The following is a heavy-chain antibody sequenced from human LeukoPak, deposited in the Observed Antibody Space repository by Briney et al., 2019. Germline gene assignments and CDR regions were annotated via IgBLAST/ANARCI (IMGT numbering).Heavy chain of an antibody. CDR2: ISYDGSNK. V-gene: IGHV3-30*18. Sequence: PGGSLTLSCAAYGFTFSSYGMHWIRQAPGKGLEWVAVISYDGSNKYYVESVKSRFTISTDNSKNTLYLRMNSLRAEDTAVYYCAKEQDYGGKPYFDYWGQGTLVTVSS. J-gene: IGHJ4*02. CDR1: GFTFSSYG. D-gene: IGHD4-23*01. CDR3: AKEQDYGGKPYFDY.